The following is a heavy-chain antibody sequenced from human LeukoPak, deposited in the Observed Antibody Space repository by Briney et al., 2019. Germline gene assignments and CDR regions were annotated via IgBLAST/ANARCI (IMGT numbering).Heavy chain of an antibody. CDR2: IYHSGST. CDR3: ARRWLHSFDY. D-gene: IGHD5-24*01. V-gene: IGHV4-38-2*02. CDR1: GYSISSGYY. Sequence: SETLSLTCTVSGYSISSGYYWGWIRQPPGKGLEWIGSIYHSGSTYYNPSLKSRVTISVDTSKNQFSLKLSSVTAADTAVYYCARRWLHSFDYWGQGTLVTVSS. J-gene: IGHJ4*02.